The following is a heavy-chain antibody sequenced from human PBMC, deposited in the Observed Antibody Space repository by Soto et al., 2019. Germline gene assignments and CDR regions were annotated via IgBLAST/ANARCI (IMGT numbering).Heavy chain of an antibody. Sequence: EVHLEESGGGLVQPGGSLRLSCVASGFTFTDYRMTWVRQAPGKAPEWVANIKQDGSEKNYLDSVKGRFSISRDNTKNSLFLEMNNLGVDDTAVYHCARAGGYDFWSLFDPWGQGTLVTVSS. CDR2: IKQDGSEK. CDR1: GFTFTDYR. V-gene: IGHV3-7*01. CDR3: ARAGGYDFWSLFDP. J-gene: IGHJ5*02. D-gene: IGHD3-3*01.